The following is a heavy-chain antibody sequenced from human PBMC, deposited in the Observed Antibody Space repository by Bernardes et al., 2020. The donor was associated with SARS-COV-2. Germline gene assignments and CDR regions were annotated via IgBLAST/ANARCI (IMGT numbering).Heavy chain of an antibody. V-gene: IGHV3-23*01. CDR1: GFTFSSYA. J-gene: IGHJ3*02. Sequence: GGSLSLSCAASGFTFSSYAMNWVRQAPGKGLEWVSVITNSGGSTSYADSVKGRFTISRDNSKNTLYLQMNSLRAEDTAVYYCAKEEEYCSGASCSFYRPFDIWGQGTMVTVSS. CDR2: ITNSGGST. CDR3: AKEEEYCSGASCSFYRPFDI. D-gene: IGHD2-15*01.